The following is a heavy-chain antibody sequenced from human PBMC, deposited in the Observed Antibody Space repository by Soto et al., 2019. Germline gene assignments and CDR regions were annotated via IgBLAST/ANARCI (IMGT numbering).Heavy chain of an antibody. J-gene: IGHJ6*02. CDR3: ARPGRGSAHYNYYGMDV. V-gene: IGHV4-39*01. CDR1: GGSISSSSYY. CDR2: IYYSGST. Sequence: SETLSLTCTVSGGSISSSSYYWGWIRQPPGKGLEWIGSIYYSGSTYYNPSLKSRVTISVDTSKNQFSLKLSSVTAADTAVYYCARPGRGSAHYNYYGMDVWGQGTTVTVSS.